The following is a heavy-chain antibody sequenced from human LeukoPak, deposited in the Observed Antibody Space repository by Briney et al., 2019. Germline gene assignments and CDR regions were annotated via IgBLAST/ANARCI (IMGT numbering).Heavy chain of an antibody. V-gene: IGHV3-48*03. D-gene: IGHD6-19*01. CDR3: AGYSSGWYSLFY. CDR2: IRSGGGSS. CDR1: GFTFSSYE. Sequence: PGGSLRLSCAASGFTFSSYEMSWVRQAPGKGREGGSIIRSGGGSSDYADSVKGRFTISRKNAKKSLYLQMNSLRAEDTAVYYCAGYSSGWYSLFYWGLGTLVTVSS. J-gene: IGHJ4*02.